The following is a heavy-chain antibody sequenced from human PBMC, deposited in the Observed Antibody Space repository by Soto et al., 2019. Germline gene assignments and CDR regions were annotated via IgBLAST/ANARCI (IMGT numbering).Heavy chain of an antibody. V-gene: IGHV4-39*07. J-gene: IGHJ5*02. CDR2: INHSGST. CDR3: AREVTMVRGTPGWFDP. CDR1: GGSISSGGYY. Sequence: SETLSLTCTVSGGSISSGGYYWSWIRQPPGKGLEWIGEINHSGSTNYNPSLKSRVTISVDTSKNQFSLKLSSVTAADTAVYYCAREVTMVRGTPGWFDPWGQGTLVTVSS. D-gene: IGHD3-10*01.